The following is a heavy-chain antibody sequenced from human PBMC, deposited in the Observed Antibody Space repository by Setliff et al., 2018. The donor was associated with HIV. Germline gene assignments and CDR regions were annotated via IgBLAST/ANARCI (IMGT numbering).Heavy chain of an antibody. J-gene: IGHJ4*02. Sequence: ETLSLTCTVSGDFFSSDYYWGWIRQAPGKGLVWVSRVNRDGSSTTYADSVKDRFTISRDNAKNTLYLQMNSLRAEDTGVYYCHSGYDTEEQSYFDYWGQGALVTVSS. CDR3: HSGYDTEEQSYFDY. CDR1: GDFFSSDYY. D-gene: IGHD5-12*01. CDR2: VNRDGSST. V-gene: IGHV3-74*01.